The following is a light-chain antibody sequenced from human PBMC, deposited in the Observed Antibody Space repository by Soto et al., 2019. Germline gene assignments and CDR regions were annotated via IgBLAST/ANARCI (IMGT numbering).Light chain of an antibody. CDR3: SSYTSTSALPV. V-gene: IGLV2-14*01. J-gene: IGLJ3*02. CDR2: EVS. Sequence: QSVLTQPASVSGSPGQSITISCTGTSSDVGGYNYVSWYQQHPGKAPKLMIFEVSNRPSGVSIRFSGSKSGNTASPTISGLQAEDEADYYCSSYTSTSALPVFAGGTKVTVL. CDR1: SSDVGGYNY.